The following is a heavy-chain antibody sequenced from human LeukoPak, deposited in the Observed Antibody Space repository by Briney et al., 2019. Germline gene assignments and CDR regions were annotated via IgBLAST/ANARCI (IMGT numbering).Heavy chain of an antibody. D-gene: IGHD2/OR15-2a*01. CDR2: ISGSGGST. Sequence: PGGSLRLSCAASGFTFSSYAMSWVRQAPGKGLEWVSAISGSGGSTYYADSVKGRFTISRDNSKNTLYLQMNSLRAEDTAVYYCARDHDSMLHYTEIGYWGQGTLVTVSS. J-gene: IGHJ4*02. CDR1: GFTFSSYA. V-gene: IGHV3-23*01. CDR3: ARDHDSMLHYTEIGY.